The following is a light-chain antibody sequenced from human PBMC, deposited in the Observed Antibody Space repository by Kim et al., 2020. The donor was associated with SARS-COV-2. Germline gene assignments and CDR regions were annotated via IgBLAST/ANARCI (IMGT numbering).Light chain of an antibody. CDR1: QYIDNW. Sequence: EIVLTQSPVTLSLSPGQRATLSCRASQYIDNWLAWYQQKPGQVPRLLIYDASNRATGIPARFSGSGSGTDFTLTISSLEPEDFAVYYCQPRRTWPLTFGQETKLEI. CDR2: DAS. J-gene: IGKJ2*01. CDR3: QPRRTWPLT. V-gene: IGKV3-11*01.